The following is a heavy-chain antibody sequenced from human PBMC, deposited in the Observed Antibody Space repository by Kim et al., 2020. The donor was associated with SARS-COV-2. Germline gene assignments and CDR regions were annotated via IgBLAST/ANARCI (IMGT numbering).Heavy chain of an antibody. J-gene: IGHJ5*02. CDR3: AKAAAIYNWFDP. D-gene: IGHD6-13*01. V-gene: IGHV3-23*01. Sequence: YHADPVKARFTISRENSQNPMYLQRNSLRVEDTAIYYCAKAAAIYNWFDPWGQGTLVTVSS.